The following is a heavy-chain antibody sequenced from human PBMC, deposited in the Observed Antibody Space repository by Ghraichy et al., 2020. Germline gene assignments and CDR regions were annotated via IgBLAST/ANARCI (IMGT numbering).Heavy chain of an antibody. CDR2: IYTSGST. J-gene: IGHJ5*02. CDR1: GGSISSYY. Sequence: TLSLTCTVSGGSISSYYWSWIRQPPGKGLEWIGYIYTSGSTNYNPSLKSRVTISVDTSKNQFSLKLSSVTAADTAVYYCASKKLGYFSGGRCYEGSGFDPWGQGTLVTVSS. D-gene: IGHD2-15*01. V-gene: IGHV4-4*09. CDR3: ASKKLGYFSGGRCYEGSGFDP.